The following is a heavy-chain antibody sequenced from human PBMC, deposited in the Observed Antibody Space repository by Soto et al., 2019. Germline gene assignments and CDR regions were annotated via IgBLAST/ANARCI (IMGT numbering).Heavy chain of an antibody. Sequence: SXRLSCSASGVTFCDYAIHWFRQAPGKGLELVSSITWNSANIDYADSVNGRFTISRYNAKNSLYLQMNSLRVEDTAFYYCARRVRLASEALDIWGQGTMVTVSS. CDR3: ARRVRLASEALDI. D-gene: IGHD2-2*01. CDR2: ITWNSANI. V-gene: IGHV3-9*01. J-gene: IGHJ3*02. CDR1: GVTFCDYA.